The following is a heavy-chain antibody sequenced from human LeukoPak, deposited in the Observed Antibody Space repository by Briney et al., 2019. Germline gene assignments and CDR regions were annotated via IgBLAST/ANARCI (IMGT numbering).Heavy chain of an antibody. V-gene: IGHV3-15*01. D-gene: IGHD3-22*01. Sequence: GGSLRLSCAASGFTFTNARMNWVRQAPGKGLGWVGRIKSKTDGGATDYAAPVKGRFTISRDDSKITLYLHMSSLKTEDTAVYYCTTDGRYGGYYDSGGHYHPEISDAFDLWGRGTMVTVSS. J-gene: IGHJ3*01. CDR1: GFTFTNAR. CDR3: TTDGRYGGYYDSGGHYHPEISDAFDL. CDR2: IKSKTDGGAT.